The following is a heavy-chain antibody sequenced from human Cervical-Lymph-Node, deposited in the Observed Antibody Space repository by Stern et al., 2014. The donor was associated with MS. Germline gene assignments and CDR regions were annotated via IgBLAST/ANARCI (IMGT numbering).Heavy chain of an antibody. CDR1: GFTFSNHA. Sequence: VQLVESGGGVVQPGRSLRLSCVVSGFTFSNHAMHWVRQAPGKGLEWGTVISYDGRNEYYTDSVQGRFTVSRDHSKNTLYLQMNSLRPDDTAVYYCARATSTTSVTTPYYGLEVWGQGTTVTVSS. CDR3: ARATSTTSVTTPYYGLEV. V-gene: IGHV3-30*04. D-gene: IGHD4-17*01. CDR2: ISYDGRNE. J-gene: IGHJ6*02.